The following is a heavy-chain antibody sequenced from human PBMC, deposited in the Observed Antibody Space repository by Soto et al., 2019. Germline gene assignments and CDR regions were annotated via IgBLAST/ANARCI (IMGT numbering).Heavy chain of an antibody. CDR2: ISSSSSYI. CDR3: AAGAVAGTTVFDY. J-gene: IGHJ4*02. Sequence: GKGLEWVSSISSSSSYIYYADSVKGRFTISRDNAKNSLYLQMNSLRAEDTVVYYCAAGAVAGTTVFDYWGQGTLVTVSS. D-gene: IGHD6-19*01. V-gene: IGHV3-21*01.